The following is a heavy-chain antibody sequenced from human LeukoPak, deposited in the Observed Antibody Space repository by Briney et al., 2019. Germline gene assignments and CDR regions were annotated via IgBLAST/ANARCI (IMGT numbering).Heavy chain of an antibody. CDR2: INTHSGGP. V-gene: IGHV1-2*04. Sequence: VASVKVSWQASGYTFTGYSMHWVRQAPGQGLGCLGWINTHSGGPNYAQKFQGWVTMTKDTSISTAYMELRRLRSDDTAVYYCERGGTMVRGVEDYYYGMDVWGKGTTVTVSS. CDR3: ERGGTMVRGVEDYYYGMDV. CDR1: GYTFTGYS. J-gene: IGHJ6*04. D-gene: IGHD3-10*01.